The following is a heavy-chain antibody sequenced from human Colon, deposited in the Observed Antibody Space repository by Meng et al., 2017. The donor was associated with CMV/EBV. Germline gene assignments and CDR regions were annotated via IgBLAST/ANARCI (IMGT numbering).Heavy chain of an antibody. V-gene: IGHV4-34*01. D-gene: IGHD4/OR15-4a*01. CDR1: NVSLTGYY. CDR3: ARTIRASRAGWFDP. CDR2: INHRADT. Sequence: CNDYNVSLTGYYWSWIRQPPGKGLEWIGEINHRADTNYNPSLKSRVTMSVDTSKNHFSLSLTSVTAADTAVYYCARTIRASRAGWFDPWGQGTLVTVSS. J-gene: IGHJ5*02.